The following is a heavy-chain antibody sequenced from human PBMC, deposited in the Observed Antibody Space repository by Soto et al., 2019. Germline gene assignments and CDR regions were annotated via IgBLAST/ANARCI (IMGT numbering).Heavy chain of an antibody. D-gene: IGHD3-10*01. CDR3: ARDSGGSSLWFGELLYYYYGMDV. V-gene: IGHV1-18*01. CDR1: GYTFTSYG. J-gene: IGHJ6*02. Sequence: ASVKVSCKASGYTFTSYGISWVRQAPGQGLEWMGWISAYNGNTNYAQKLQGRVTMTTDTSTSTAYMELRSLRSDDTAVYYCARDSGGSSLWFGELLYYYYGMDVWGQGTTVTVSS. CDR2: ISAYNGNT.